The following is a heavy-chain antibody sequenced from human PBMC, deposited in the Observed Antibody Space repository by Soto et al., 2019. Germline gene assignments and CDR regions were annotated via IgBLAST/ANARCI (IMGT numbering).Heavy chain of an antibody. J-gene: IGHJ3*01. D-gene: IGHD3-16*01. CDR1: GFSFSADGVG. CDR2: IYWDDDT. V-gene: IGHV2-5*02. Sequence: QITLKESGPTLVKPTQTLTLTCIFSGFSFSADGVGVGWIRQPPGKALEWLALIYWDDDTRYRPSLKSRLTITKASSKNQVVLTMTNMDPLDTATYYCAHAFGGTSWPNDAFDVWGQGTVVTVSS. CDR3: AHAFGGTSWPNDAFDV.